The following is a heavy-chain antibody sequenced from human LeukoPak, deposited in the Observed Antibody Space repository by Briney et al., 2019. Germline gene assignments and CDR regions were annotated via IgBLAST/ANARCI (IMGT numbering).Heavy chain of an antibody. Sequence: GGSLRLSCAASGFTFSSYGMHWVRQAPGKGLEWVAVISYDGSNKYYADSVKGRFTISRDNSKNTLYLQMNSLRAEDTAVYYCAKEGYQLLYGYYYYSMDVWGQGTTVTVSS. J-gene: IGHJ6*02. CDR3: AKEGYQLLYGYYYYSMDV. CDR1: GFTFSSYG. D-gene: IGHD2-2*02. V-gene: IGHV3-30*18. CDR2: ISYDGSNK.